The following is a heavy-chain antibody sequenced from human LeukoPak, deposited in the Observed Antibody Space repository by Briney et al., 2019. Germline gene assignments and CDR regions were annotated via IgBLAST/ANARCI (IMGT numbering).Heavy chain of an antibody. Sequence: GGSLRLSCAASGFTVSSNYMSWVRQAPVKGLEWVSVIYSGGSTYYADSVKGRFTISRDNSKNTLYLQMNSLRAEDTAVYYCAFGDYVGPPWFDPWGQGTLVTVSS. V-gene: IGHV3-66*01. CDR1: GFTVSSNY. J-gene: IGHJ5*02. CDR3: AFGDYVGPPWFDP. D-gene: IGHD4-17*01. CDR2: IYSGGST.